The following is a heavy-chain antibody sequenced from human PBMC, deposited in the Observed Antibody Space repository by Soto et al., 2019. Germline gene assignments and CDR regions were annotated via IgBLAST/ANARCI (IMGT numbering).Heavy chain of an antibody. Sequence: SETLSLTCTVSGGTINSRSYYWVWSRQSPGKGGEWIRRIYYSGSTYYNPSLKSRVAMSVDTYKKQFSLKLRSVRAADTAVYYCARQGTSVVTQDYFDDWGQGSLVTVSS. CDR1: GGTINSRSYY. J-gene: IGHJ4*02. CDR2: IYYSGST. CDR3: ARQGTSVVTQDYFDD. V-gene: IGHV4-39*01. D-gene: IGHD2-21*02.